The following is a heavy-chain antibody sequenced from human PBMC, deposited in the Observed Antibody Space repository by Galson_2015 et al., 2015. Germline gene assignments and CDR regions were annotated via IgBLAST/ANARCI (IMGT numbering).Heavy chain of an antibody. V-gene: IGHV1-2*06. Sequence: SVKVCCKASGYTFIGYYMHWVRQAPGQGLEWMGRINPNSGDTNYAQKFQGRVTMTRDTSINTAYMELTRLRYDDTAVYYCARDHQDCTSSSCYNWGQGTLVTVSS. CDR1: GYTFIGYY. D-gene: IGHD2-2*02. J-gene: IGHJ4*02. CDR3: ARDHQDCTSSSCYN. CDR2: INPNSGDT.